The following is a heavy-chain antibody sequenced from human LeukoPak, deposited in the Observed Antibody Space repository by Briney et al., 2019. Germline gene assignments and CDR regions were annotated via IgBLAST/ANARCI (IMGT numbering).Heavy chain of an antibody. D-gene: IGHD3-10*01. Sequence: SETLSLTCTVSGGSISSSSYYWGWIRQPPGKGLEWIGRIYTSGSTNYNPSLKSRVTMSVDTSKNQFSLQLSSVTAADTAVYYSAREDGEFRNWGQGTLVTVSS. J-gene: IGHJ4*02. CDR2: IYTSGST. CDR1: GGSISSSSYY. CDR3: AREDGEFRN. V-gene: IGHV4-39*07.